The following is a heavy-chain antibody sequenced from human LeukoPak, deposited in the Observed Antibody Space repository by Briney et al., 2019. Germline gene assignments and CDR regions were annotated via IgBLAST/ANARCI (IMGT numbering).Heavy chain of an antibody. J-gene: IGHJ6*02. Sequence: ASVKVSCKVSGYTLTELSMHWVRQAPGKGLEWMGGFDPEDGETIYAQKFQGRVTMTEDTSTDTAYMELSSLRSEDTAVYYCATVGYGDYVEYYNGMDVWGQGTTVTVSS. V-gene: IGHV1-24*01. CDR3: ATVGYGDYVEYYNGMDV. CDR1: GYTLTELS. D-gene: IGHD4-17*01. CDR2: FDPEDGET.